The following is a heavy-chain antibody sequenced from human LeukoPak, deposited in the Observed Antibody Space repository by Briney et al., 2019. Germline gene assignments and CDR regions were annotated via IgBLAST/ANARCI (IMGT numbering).Heavy chain of an antibody. CDR3: ARDVAAAAGSYFDY. D-gene: IGHD2-15*01. Sequence: ASVKVSCKASGYTFTGYYMHWVRQAPGRGLEWMGWINPNSGGTNYAQKFQGRVTMTRDTSISTAYMELSSLRSEDTAVYYCARDVAAAAGSYFDYWGQGTLVTVSS. CDR2: INPNSGGT. J-gene: IGHJ4*02. CDR1: GYTFTGYY. V-gene: IGHV1-2*02.